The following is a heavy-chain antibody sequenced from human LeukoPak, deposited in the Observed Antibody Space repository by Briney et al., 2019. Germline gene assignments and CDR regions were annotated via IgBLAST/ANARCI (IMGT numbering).Heavy chain of an antibody. V-gene: IGHV3-7*01. Sequence: GGSLRLSCAASGFTISSYWMSWVRQAPGKGLEWVASINPDASDKRYVDSVKGRFTISRDNAANSFYLQMNGLRAEDTAVYYCARDWAVGAMDYWGQGTLVTVSS. J-gene: IGHJ4*02. CDR3: ARDWAVGAMDY. CDR2: INPDASDK. D-gene: IGHD1-26*01. CDR1: GFTISSYW.